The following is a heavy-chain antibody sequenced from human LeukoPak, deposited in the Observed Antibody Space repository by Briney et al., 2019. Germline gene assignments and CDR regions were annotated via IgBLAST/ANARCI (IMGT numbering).Heavy chain of an antibody. CDR1: GYNFTDYY. V-gene: IGHV1-2*02. CDR3: ARDVGEYCSSTNCYASHY. CDR2: INPDSGGT. Sequence: GASVKVSCKAAGYNFTDYYMHWVRQAPGQGLEWMGWINPDSGGTNYAQKFQGRVTMTRDASITTAYMELSSLRSDDTAVYYCARDVGEYCSSTNCYASHYWGQGTLVTVSS. J-gene: IGHJ4*02. D-gene: IGHD2-2*01.